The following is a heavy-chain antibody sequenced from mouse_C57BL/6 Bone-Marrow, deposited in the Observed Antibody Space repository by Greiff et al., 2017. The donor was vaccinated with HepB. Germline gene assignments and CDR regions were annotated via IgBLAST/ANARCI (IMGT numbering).Heavy chain of an antibody. CDR3: ARPPMTTVVAPVAY. V-gene: IGHV5-12*01. J-gene: IGHJ3*01. D-gene: IGHD1-1*01. CDR2: ISNGGGST. Sequence: EVKLVESGGGLVQPGGSLKLSCAASGFTFSDYYMYWVRQTPEKRLEWVAYISNGGGSTYYPDTVKGRVTISRDNAKNTLYLQMCRLKTEDTAMYYCARPPMTTVVAPVAYWGQGTLVTVSA. CDR1: GFTFSDYY.